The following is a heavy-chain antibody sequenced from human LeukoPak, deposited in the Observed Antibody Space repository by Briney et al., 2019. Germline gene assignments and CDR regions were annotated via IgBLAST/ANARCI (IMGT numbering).Heavy chain of an antibody. CDR3: ARASPPSYYYGSGSDPDAFDI. D-gene: IGHD3-10*01. J-gene: IGHJ3*02. Sequence: GASVKVSCKASGGTFSSYAISWVRQAPGQGLEWMGIINPSGGSTSYAQKFQGRVTMTRDTSTSTVYMELSSLRSEDTAVYYCARASPPSYYYGSGSDPDAFDIWGQGTMVTVSS. V-gene: IGHV1-46*01. CDR2: INPSGGST. CDR1: GGTFSSYA.